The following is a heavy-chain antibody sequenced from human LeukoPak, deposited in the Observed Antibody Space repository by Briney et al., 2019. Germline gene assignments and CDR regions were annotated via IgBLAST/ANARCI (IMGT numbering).Heavy chain of an antibody. CDR2: IYYSGST. Sequence: PSATLSLTCTVSGGSISSYYWSWIRQPPGKGLEWIGYIYYSGSTNYNPSLKSRVTISVDTSKNQFSLKLSSVTAADTAVYYCARVRQQLDLGNDAFDIWGQGTLVTVSS. CDR1: GGSISSYY. CDR3: ARVRQQLDLGNDAFDI. D-gene: IGHD6-13*01. V-gene: IGHV4-59*01. J-gene: IGHJ3*02.